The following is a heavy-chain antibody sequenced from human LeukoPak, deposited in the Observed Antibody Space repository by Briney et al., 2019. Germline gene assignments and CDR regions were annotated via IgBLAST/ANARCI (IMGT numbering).Heavy chain of an antibody. CDR3: AKEADDWYPRPFDY. J-gene: IGHJ4*02. Sequence: GGSLRLSCEASGFTFSSYAMTWVRQAPGKGLEWVSAIGGSGDSTYYADSVKGRFTISRDNSKNTLYLQMNSLTAEDTAVYYCAKEADDWYPRPFDYWGQGTLVTVSS. V-gene: IGHV3-23*01. CDR1: GFTFSSYA. D-gene: IGHD3-9*01. CDR2: IGGSGDST.